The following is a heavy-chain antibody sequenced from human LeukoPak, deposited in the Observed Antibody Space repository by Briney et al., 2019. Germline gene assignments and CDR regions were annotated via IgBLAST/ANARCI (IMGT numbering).Heavy chain of an antibody. D-gene: IGHD1-1*01. J-gene: IGHJ4*02. CDR1: GGPITSNF. V-gene: IGHV4-59*08. CDR3: ARAKPDWNPPDY. Sequence: PSETLSLTCTVSGGPITSNFWSWIRQPPGKGLEWIGYLYNTVNNKYSPSLKSRATISGDTSKNQFSLKLISLSAADTAVYYCARAKPDWNPPDYWGQGILVTVSS. CDR2: LYNTVNN.